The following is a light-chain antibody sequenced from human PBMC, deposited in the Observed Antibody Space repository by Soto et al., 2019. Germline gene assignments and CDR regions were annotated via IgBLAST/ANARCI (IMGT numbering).Light chain of an antibody. CDR1: GSNIGRNS. J-gene: IGLJ1*01. CDR3: SSYAGSSNV. CDR2: EVN. V-gene: IGLV1-44*01. Sequence: QSVLTQPPSASGTPGQRVTISCSGSGSNIGRNSVSWYQQLPGAAPKLMIYEVNKRPSGVPDRFSGSKSGNTASLTVSGLQAEDEADYYCSSYAGSSNVFRTGTKLTVL.